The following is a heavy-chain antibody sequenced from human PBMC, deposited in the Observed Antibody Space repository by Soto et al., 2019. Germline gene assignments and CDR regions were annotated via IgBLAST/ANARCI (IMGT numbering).Heavy chain of an antibody. CDR2: ISGYNGDT. CDR3: AKNGHPPYYYYGMDV. CDR1: GYIFTTYG. D-gene: IGHD2-8*01. Sequence: QGLLVQSGAEVKQPGSSVKVSFKASGYIFTTYGISWVRQAPGQRLEWMGWISGYNGDTNNAQKFQDRVTMTIDRSTTTAYLELRSLTSDDTAVYYCAKNGHPPYYYYGMDVWGKGTTVTVSS. V-gene: IGHV1-18*01. J-gene: IGHJ6*04.